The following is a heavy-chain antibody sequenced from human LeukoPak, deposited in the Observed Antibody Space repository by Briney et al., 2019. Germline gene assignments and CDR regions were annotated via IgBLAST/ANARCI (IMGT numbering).Heavy chain of an antibody. CDR3: ARDRAEKARIGGMDV. V-gene: IGHV3-21*04. CDR1: RFILSSYS. CDR2: ISESSSYR. D-gene: IGHD5-12*01. J-gene: IGHJ6*02. Sequence: GGSLRLSCAASRFILSSYSMNWGRQAPGKGLEWVSYISESSSYRYYADSVKGRFTISRDNAKNSLYLQMNSLRAEDTAIYYCARDRAEKARIGGMDVWGQGTTVIVSS.